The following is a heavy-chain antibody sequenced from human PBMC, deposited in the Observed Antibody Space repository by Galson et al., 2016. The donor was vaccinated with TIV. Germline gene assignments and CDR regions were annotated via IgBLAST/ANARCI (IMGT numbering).Heavy chain of an antibody. D-gene: IGHD3-22*01. Sequence: SVKVSCKASEDTFSNHAISWARQAPGQGLEWMGRIVPIFRTPTYAQKFQGRVTLTADESTSTAYMELSNLRSEDTAVYCCAREMYFYDSSRKGDAFDVWGQGSMVTVSS. V-gene: IGHV1-69*13. J-gene: IGHJ3*01. CDR3: AREMYFYDSSRKGDAFDV. CDR1: EDTFSNHA. CDR2: IVPIFRTP.